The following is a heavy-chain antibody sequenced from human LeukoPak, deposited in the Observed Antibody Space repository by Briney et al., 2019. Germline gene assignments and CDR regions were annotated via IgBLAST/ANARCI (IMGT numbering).Heavy chain of an antibody. V-gene: IGHV6-1*01. CDR1: GDSVSRNSAY. Sequence: SQTLSLTCAISGDSVSRNSAYWNWIRQSPSRGPEWLGRTYYRSKWFTDYAASVKSRISVNPDTSKNHYSLQLNSVTPEDTAIYYCARGRMMSGMDVWGQGTTVTVSS. J-gene: IGHJ6*02. CDR2: TYYRSKWFT. CDR3: ARGRMMSGMDV. D-gene: IGHD3-16*01.